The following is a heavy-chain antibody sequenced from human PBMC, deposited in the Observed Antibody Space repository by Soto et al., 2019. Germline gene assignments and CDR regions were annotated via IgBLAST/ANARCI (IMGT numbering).Heavy chain of an antibody. D-gene: IGHD3-16*02. CDR1: GGSFSGYY. Sequence: PSETLSLTCAVYGGSFSGYYWSWIRQPPGKGLEWIGEINHSGSTNYNPSLKSRVTISVDTSKNQFSLKLSSVTAADTAVYYCARQDYVWGSYRPGHGMDVWGQGTTVTV. J-gene: IGHJ6*02. V-gene: IGHV4-34*01. CDR3: ARQDYVWGSYRPGHGMDV. CDR2: INHSGST.